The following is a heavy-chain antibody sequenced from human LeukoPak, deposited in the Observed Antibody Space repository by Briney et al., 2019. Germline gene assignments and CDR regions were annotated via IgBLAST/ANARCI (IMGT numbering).Heavy chain of an antibody. D-gene: IGHD1-26*01. CDR2: IYYSGST. CDR1: GGSVSSGSYY. CDR3: ARAGYSGSRDMGV. Sequence: SETLSLTCTVSGGSVSSGSYYWSWIRQPPGKGLEWVGYIYYSGSTNYNSSLKSRVTISADTSKNHFSLKLSSVTAADTAVYYCARAGYSGSRDMGVWGQGTTVIVSS. J-gene: IGHJ6*02. V-gene: IGHV4-61*03.